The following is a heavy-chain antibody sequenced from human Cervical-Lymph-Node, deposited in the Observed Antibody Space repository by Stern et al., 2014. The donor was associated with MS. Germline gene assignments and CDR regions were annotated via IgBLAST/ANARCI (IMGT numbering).Heavy chain of an antibody. CDR2: LSSSSSYI. J-gene: IGHJ4*02. D-gene: IGHD6-13*01. Sequence: EVQLVQSGGGLVTPGGSLSLSCAASGFTFLSYSMNWVRQAPGTGLAWVSSLSSSSSYIYYADSVKGRFTISRDNAKNSLYLQMNSRRAEDTAVYYWARDWSSWYGYFDYWGQGTLVTVSS. CDR3: ARDWSSWYGYFDY. V-gene: IGHV3-21*01. CDR1: GFTFLSYS.